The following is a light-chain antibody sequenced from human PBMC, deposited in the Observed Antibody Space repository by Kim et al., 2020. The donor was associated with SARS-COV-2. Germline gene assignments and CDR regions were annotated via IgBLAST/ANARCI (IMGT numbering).Light chain of an antibody. Sequence: DIQLTQSPSSLSASVGDRVTITCRASQVISSDLGWYQQKPGKAPNLLIYTASSLESGVPSRFTGSGSETEFTLTISSLQPDDFATYYCRQTFSAPRTFGQGTKVDIK. J-gene: IGKJ1*01. CDR3: RQTFSAPRT. CDR2: TAS. CDR1: QVISSD. V-gene: IGKV1-39*01.